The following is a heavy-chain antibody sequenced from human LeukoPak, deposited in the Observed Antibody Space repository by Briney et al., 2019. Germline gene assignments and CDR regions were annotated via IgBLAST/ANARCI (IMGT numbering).Heavy chain of an antibody. CDR2: IWNDGSNK. D-gene: IGHD1-26*01. Sequence: GGSLRLSCAASGFTFSTYGMHWVRQAPGKGLEWVAVIWNDGSNKYYADSVKGRFTISRDNSRNTLYLQMNSLGGEDTAVYYCARDGWELLRDLGPLNYWGQGTLVTVSS. J-gene: IGHJ4*02. V-gene: IGHV3-33*01. CDR3: ARDGWELLRDLGPLNY. CDR1: GFTFSTYG.